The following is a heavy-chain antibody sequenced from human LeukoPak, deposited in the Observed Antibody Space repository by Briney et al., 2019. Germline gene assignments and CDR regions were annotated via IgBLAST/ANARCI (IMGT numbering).Heavy chain of an antibody. CDR3: ARDGGNDAFDI. D-gene: IGHD2-15*01. V-gene: IGHV3-21*01. CDR2: ISSSSSYI. CDR1: GFTFSSYS. J-gene: IGHJ3*02. Sequence: GGSLRLSCAASGFTFSSYSMNWVRQAQGKGLEWVSSISSSSSYIYYADSVKGRFTISRDNAKNSLYLQMNSLRAEDTAVYYCARDGGNDAFDIWGQGTMVTVSS.